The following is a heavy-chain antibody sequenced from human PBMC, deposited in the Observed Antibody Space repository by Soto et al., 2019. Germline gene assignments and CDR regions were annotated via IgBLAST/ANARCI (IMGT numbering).Heavy chain of an antibody. CDR2: ISVSGNII. J-gene: IGHJ4*02. Sequence: PGGSLRLSCAASGFTFSTYEFNWVRQAPGRGLEWISYISVSGNIIRYADSVKGRFTISRDNAGNSLHLHMSSLRVDDTAVYFCVRDTMRASAAASLDYWGQGTQVTVSS. V-gene: IGHV3-48*03. CDR3: VRDTMRASAAASLDY. D-gene: IGHD6-13*01. CDR1: GFTFSTYE.